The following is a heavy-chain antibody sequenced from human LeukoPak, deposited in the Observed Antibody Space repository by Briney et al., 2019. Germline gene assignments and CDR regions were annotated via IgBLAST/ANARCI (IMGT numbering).Heavy chain of an antibody. CDR1: GFSFDDYS. CDR3: ARGSTTAQRKDAFDI. Sequence: SGGSLRLSCAASGFSFDDYSMHWVRQAPGKGLEWVSSISTNSAYIYYSDSIKGRFTISRDNAKNSLYLQMNSLGAEDMALYYCARGSTTAQRKDAFDIWGQGTMVTVSS. CDR2: ISTNSAYI. J-gene: IGHJ3*02. V-gene: IGHV3-21*01. D-gene: IGHD4-17*01.